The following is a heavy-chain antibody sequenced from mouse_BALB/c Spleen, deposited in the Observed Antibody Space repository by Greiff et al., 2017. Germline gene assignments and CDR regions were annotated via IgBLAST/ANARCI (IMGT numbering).Heavy chain of an antibody. V-gene: IGHV3-6*02. J-gene: IGHJ3*01. CDR3: ARDSSYYYGSSPFAY. D-gene: IGHD1-1*01. CDR1: GYSITSGYY. CDR2: ISYDGSN. Sequence: ESGPGLVKPSQSLSLTCSVTGYSITSGYYWNWIRQFPGNKLEWMGYISYDGSNNYNPSLKNRISITRDTSKNQFFLKLNSVTTEDTATYYCARDSSYYYGSSPFAYWGQGTLVTVSA.